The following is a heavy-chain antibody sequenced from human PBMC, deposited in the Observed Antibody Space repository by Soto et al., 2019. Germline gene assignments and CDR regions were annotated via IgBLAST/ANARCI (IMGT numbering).Heavy chain of an antibody. CDR1: GGSISSYY. Sequence: QVQLQESGPGLVKPSETLSLTCTVSGGSISSYYWSWIRQPPGKGLEWIGYIYYSGSTNYNPSLKSRVTISVDTSKNRFSLKLSSVPASDTAVYYCARRYGYSFDYWGQGTLVTVSS. D-gene: IGHD1-1*01. V-gene: IGHV4-59*08. J-gene: IGHJ4*02. CDR3: ARRYGYSFDY. CDR2: IYYSGST.